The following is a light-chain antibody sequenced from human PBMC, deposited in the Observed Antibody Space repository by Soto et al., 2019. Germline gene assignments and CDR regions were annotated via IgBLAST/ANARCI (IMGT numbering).Light chain of an antibody. CDR3: QSYDTSLTSSAV. V-gene: IGLV1-40*01. Sequence: QSVLTQPPSVSGSPGQRGPISCTGSSSNIGAGFDVHWYQHLPGTAPKLLIYGNNNRPSGVPDRFSASKSGTSASLAITGLQAEDEADYYCQSYDTSLTSSAVFGGGTKVTVL. CDR2: GNN. CDR1: SSNIGAGFD. J-gene: IGLJ3*02.